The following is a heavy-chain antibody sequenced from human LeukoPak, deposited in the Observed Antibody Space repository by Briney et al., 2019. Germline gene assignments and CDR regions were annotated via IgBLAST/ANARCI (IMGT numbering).Heavy chain of an antibody. J-gene: IGHJ5*02. D-gene: IGHD2-2*01. CDR2: ISSSSSYI. V-gene: IGHV3-21*01. Sequence: GXSLRLSCAASGFTFSSYSMNWVRQAPGKGLEWVSSISSSSSYIYYADSVKGRFTISRDNAKNSLYLQMNSLRAEDTAVYYCARDHCSSTSCYPSWGQGTLVTVSS. CDR3: ARDHCSSTSCYPS. CDR1: GFTFSSYS.